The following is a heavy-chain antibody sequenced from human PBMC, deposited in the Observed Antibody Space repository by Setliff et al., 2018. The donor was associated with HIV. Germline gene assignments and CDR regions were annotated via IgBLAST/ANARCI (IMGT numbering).Heavy chain of an antibody. CDR3: ARRGRDGVFIMFATGFDP. CDR1: GSSITSSSFY. CDR2: MTYVGST. Sequence: PSETLSLTCTVSGSSITSSSFYWGWIRQPPGKGLEWIGSMTYVGSTSFSPSPKSRVTISVDTSENQFSLKLNSVTAADTAVYYCARRGRDGVFIMFATGFDPWGQGALVTVSS. D-gene: IGHD2-8*01. V-gene: IGHV4-39*01. J-gene: IGHJ5*02.